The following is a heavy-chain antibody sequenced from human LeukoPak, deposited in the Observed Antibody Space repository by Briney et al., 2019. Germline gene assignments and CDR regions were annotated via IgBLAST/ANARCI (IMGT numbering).Heavy chain of an antibody. CDR2: INPNSGNI. Sequence: ASVQVSCKASGYTFTGYYMHWVRQAPGQGLEWMGWINPNSGNINYAQKFQGRVTMTRDTSISTAYMELSRLRSDDTAVYYCARVPPSIITRPPFDYWGQGTLVTVSS. J-gene: IGHJ4*02. CDR1: GYTFTGYY. CDR3: ARVPPSIITRPPFDY. D-gene: IGHD6-6*01. V-gene: IGHV1-2*02.